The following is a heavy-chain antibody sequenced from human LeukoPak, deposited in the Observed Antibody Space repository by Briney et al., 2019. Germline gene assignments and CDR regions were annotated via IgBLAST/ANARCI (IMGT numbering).Heavy chain of an antibody. CDR2: ISYGGSA. Sequence: SETLSLTCDVSGGSFSGYYWSWIRQPPGEGLEWIGDISYGGSANYNPSLKNRVTISADSPRNQFSLKVFSLTAADTAVYYCARIGGATRSSYYFEYWGPGVLVTVSS. CDR1: GGSFSGYY. V-gene: IGHV4-34*01. J-gene: IGHJ4*02. D-gene: IGHD3-16*01. CDR3: ARIGGATRSSYYFEY.